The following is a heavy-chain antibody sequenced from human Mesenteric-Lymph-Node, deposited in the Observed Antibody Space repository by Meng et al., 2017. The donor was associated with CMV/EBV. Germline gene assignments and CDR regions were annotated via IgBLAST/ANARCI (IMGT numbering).Heavy chain of an antibody. CDR2: ISSSSSYI. D-gene: IGHD6-13*01. Sequence: GESLKISCAASGFTFSSYEMNWVRQAPGKGLEWVSSISSSSSYIYYADSVKGRFTISRDNAKNSLYLQMNSLRAEDTAVYYCAGGDSSSWYGDFYYYYYGMDVWGQGTTVTVSS. CDR3: AGGDSSSWYGDFYYYYYGMDV. V-gene: IGHV3-21*01. CDR1: GFTFSSYE. J-gene: IGHJ6*02.